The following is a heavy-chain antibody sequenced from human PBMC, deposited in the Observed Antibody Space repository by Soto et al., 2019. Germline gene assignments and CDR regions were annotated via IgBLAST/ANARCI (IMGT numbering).Heavy chain of an antibody. D-gene: IGHD3-22*01. CDR2: IYHSGNT. J-gene: IGHJ5*02. Sequence: PSETLSLTCAVSGGSISSGGYSWSWVRQPPGKGLEWIGYIYHSGNTYYNPSLKSRVTISVGRSKNQFSLKLSSVTAADTAVYYCARCCYYDSSGYYYPNWLDPWGQGTLVTVSS. CDR1: GGSISSGGYS. V-gene: IGHV4-30-2*01. CDR3: ARCCYYDSSGYYYPNWLDP.